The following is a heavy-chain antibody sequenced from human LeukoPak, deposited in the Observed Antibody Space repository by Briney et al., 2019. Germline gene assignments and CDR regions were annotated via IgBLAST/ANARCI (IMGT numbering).Heavy chain of an antibody. D-gene: IGHD1-1*01. CDR3: ARVNINNWHSCDY. J-gene: IGHJ4*02. CDR2: IYHSGSP. CDR1: GGSISSNNW. V-gene: IGHV4-4*02. Sequence: SETLSLTCAVSGGSISSNNWWGWVRQPPGKGLEWIGEIYHSGSPNYNPSLKSRVTISVDKSKNHFSLNLSSVTAADTAVYYCARVNINNWHSCDYWGQGTLVTVSS.